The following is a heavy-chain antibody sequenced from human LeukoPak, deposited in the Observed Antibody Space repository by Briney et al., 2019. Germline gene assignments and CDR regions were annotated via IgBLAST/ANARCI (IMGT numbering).Heavy chain of an antibody. CDR1: GGSISSSSYY. CDR3: ARSENCGGDCYHFDY. D-gene: IGHD2-21*02. Sequence: SETLSLTCTVSGGSISSSSYYWSWIRQPPGKGLEWIGYIYYSGSTNYNPSLKSRVTISVDTSKNQFSLKLSSVTAADTAVYYCARSENCGGDCYHFDYWGQGTLVTVSS. V-gene: IGHV4-61*01. CDR2: IYYSGST. J-gene: IGHJ4*02.